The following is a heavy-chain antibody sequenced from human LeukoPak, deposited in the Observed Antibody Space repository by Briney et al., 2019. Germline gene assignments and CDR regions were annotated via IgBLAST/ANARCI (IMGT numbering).Heavy chain of an antibody. CDR1: GFTSSSYS. J-gene: IGHJ3*02. V-gene: IGHV3-21*01. CDR2: ISSSSSYI. Sequence: PGGSLRLSCAASGFTSSSYSMNWVRQAPGKGLEWGSSISSSSSYIYYADSVKGRFTISRDNAKNSLYLQMNSLRVEDTAVYYCASLRFLEWLSHAFDIWGQGTMATVSS. CDR3: ASLRFLEWLSHAFDI. D-gene: IGHD3-3*01.